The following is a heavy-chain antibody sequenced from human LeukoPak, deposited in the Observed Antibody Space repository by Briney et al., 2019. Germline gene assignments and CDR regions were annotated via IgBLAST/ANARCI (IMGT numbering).Heavy chain of an antibody. CDR1: GGYFGGYY. CDR2: INHSGST. CDR3: ACPSGNHLYSFDY. J-gene: IGHJ4*02. Sequence: SETLSLTCAVYGGYFGGYYWSWIRQPPGKGLEWIGEINHSGSTNYNPSLKSRVTISVDTSKNQFSLKLSSVTAADTAVYYCACPSGNHLYSFDYWGQGTLVTVSS. D-gene: IGHD1-14*01. V-gene: IGHV4-34*01.